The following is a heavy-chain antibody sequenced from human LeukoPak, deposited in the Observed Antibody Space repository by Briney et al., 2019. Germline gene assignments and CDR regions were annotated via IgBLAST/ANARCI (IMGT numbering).Heavy chain of an antibody. V-gene: IGHV3-30*07. Sequence: GGSLRLSCAASGFTFSSYAMHWVRQAPGKGLEWVAVISYDESNKYYADSVKGRFTISRDNAKNSLYLQMNSLRAEDTAVYYCARGSTSCYTCYWYFDLWGRGTLVTVSS. D-gene: IGHD2-2*02. CDR1: GFTFSSYA. CDR3: ARGSTSCYTCYWYFDL. J-gene: IGHJ2*01. CDR2: ISYDESNK.